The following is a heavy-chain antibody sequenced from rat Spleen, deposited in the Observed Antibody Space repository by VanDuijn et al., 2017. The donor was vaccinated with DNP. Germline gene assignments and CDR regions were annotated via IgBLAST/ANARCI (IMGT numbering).Heavy chain of an antibody. V-gene: IGHV5-58*01. CDR1: GFTFSDYW. CDR3: AKGNSGWRMDA. Sequence: EVQLVESGGGLVQPGRSLQLSCVASGFTFSDYWMYWIRQAPGKGLEWVATISTSGGSTYYRDSVKGRFTISRDNAENTVYLQMNSLRSEDTATYYCAKGNSGWRMDAWGQGTSVSVSS. CDR2: ISTSGGST. D-gene: IGHD4-3*01. J-gene: IGHJ4*01.